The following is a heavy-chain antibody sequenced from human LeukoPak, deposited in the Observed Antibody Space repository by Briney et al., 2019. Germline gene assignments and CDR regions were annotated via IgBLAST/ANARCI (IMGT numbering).Heavy chain of an antibody. CDR1: GYTFTSYA. CDR2: ISAYKGGT. J-gene: IGHJ6*02. D-gene: IGHD3-10*01. CDR3: ARDQLRYYGSNNYYSDMDF. V-gene: IGHV1-18*01. Sequence: ASVKVSCKASGYTFTSYAIAWVRQAPGQGLEWMGWISAYKGGTNYAQKFRGRVTMTTDTSTNTGYMELRSLRAEDTAVYFCARDQLRYYGSNNYYSDMDFWGQGTTVTVSS.